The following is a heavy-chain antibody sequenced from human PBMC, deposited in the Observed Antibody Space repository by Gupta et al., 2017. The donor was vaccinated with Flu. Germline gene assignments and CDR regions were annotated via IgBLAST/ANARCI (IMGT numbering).Heavy chain of an antibody. CDR1: GFSFSNYG. V-gene: IGHV3-30*18. CDR2: ISHDGSNY. J-gene: IGHJ6*02. CDR3: AKDWRWDNNNYGMNV. Sequence: QERAVESGGGVVQPGRPLRLSCAASGFSFSNYGMHWVRQAPGKGLEWVAVISHDGSNYYHTDSVKGRFTISRDNSKNTLYLQMNSLRTEDTAVYYCAKDWRWDNNNYGMNVWGQGTTVTVSS. D-gene: IGHD5-24*01.